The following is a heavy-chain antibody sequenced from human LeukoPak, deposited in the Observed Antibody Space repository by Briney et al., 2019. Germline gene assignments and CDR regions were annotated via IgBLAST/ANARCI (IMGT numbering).Heavy chain of an antibody. CDR3: ARDGYSSGWLESADY. Sequence: SVKVSCKASGGTFSSYAISWVRQAPGQGLEWLGRIIPIFGTANYAQKFQGRVTITTDESTSTAYMELSSLGSEDTAVYYCARDGYSSGWLESADYWGQGTLVTVSS. J-gene: IGHJ4*02. V-gene: IGHV1-69*05. D-gene: IGHD6-19*01. CDR2: IIPIFGTA. CDR1: GGTFSSYA.